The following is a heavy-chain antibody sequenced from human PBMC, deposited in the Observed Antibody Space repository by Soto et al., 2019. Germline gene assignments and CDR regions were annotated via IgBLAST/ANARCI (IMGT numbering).Heavy chain of an antibody. J-gene: IGHJ4*02. Sequence: QTGGSLRLSCAASGFTFSSYGMHWVRQAPGKGLEWVAVISYDGSNKYYADSVKGRFTISRDNSKNTLYLQMNSLRAEDTAVYYCAKYTRSGGSGRYFDYWGQGTLVTVSS. CDR2: ISYDGSNK. CDR3: AKYTRSGGSGRYFDY. D-gene: IGHD2-15*01. V-gene: IGHV3-30*18. CDR1: GFTFSSYG.